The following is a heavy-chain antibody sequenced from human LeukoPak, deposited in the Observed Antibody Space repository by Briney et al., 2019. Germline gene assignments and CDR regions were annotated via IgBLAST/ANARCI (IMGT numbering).Heavy chain of an antibody. J-gene: IGHJ4*02. D-gene: IGHD3-3*01. CDR3: ARDFWNEPSKYFDY. CDR1: GFTFGSYG. Sequence: GMSLRLSCSASGFTFGSYGMHWVRQAPGKGLEWVALIWYHGNDVDYADSVKGRFTISRDNSKNTLYLQMNSVRAEDTAVYFCARDFWNEPSKYFDYWGQGTLVTVSS. CDR2: IWYHGNDV. V-gene: IGHV3-33*01.